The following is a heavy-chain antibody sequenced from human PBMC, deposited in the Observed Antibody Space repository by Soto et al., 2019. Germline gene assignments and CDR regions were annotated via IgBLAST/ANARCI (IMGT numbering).Heavy chain of an antibody. Sequence: YADSVKGRFTISRDNAENSLYLQMDSLRDEDTAVFYCARVIERSLVAPPHRQNWGQGTLVTVSS. D-gene: IGHD6-19*01. V-gene: IGHV3-48*02. J-gene: IGHJ4*02. CDR3: ARVIERSLVAPPHRQN.